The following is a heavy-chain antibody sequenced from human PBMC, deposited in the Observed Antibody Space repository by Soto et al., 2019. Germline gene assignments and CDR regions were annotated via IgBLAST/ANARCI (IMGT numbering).Heavy chain of an antibody. CDR1: GFTFSSYG. D-gene: IGHD3-9*01. CDR3: ARVFDTYYFDS. V-gene: IGHV3-33*01. J-gene: IGHJ4*02. Sequence: GGSLRLSCAASGFTFSSYGMHWVRQAPGKGLEWVAVIWSDGNNKYYADSVKGRFTISRDNSKKTLYLQMNSLRAGDTAVYYCARVFDTYYFDSWGQGNMVTVSS. CDR2: IWSDGNNK.